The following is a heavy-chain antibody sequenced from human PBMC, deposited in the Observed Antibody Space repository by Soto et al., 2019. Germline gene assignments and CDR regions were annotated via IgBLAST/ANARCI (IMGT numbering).Heavy chain of an antibody. V-gene: IGHV3-48*01. CDR3: ARGNYDSGNRPI. CDR2: ISSRGSTF. Sequence: PGGSLRLSCAASGFTFSNYNMNWVLQAPGKGLEWISFISSRGSTFYYSDSVKGRFTISRDNAKNSLYLQMNSLRAEDTAVYYCARGNYDSGNRPIWGQGTMVTVSS. CDR1: GFTFSNYN. J-gene: IGHJ3*02. D-gene: IGHD3-10*01.